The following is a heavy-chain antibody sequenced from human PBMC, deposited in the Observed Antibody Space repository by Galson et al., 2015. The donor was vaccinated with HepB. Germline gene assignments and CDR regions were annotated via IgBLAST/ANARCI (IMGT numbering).Heavy chain of an antibody. V-gene: IGHV1-18*04. D-gene: IGHD2-2*01. CDR1: GYTFTSYG. CDR2: ISAYNGNT. Sequence: SVKVSCKASGYTFTSYGISWVRQAPGQGLEWMGWISAYNGNTNYAQKLQGRVTMTTDTSTSTAYMELRSLRSDDTAVYYCARGVHCSSTSCSTTRAAFDIWGQGTMVTVSS. J-gene: IGHJ3*02. CDR3: ARGVHCSSTSCSTTRAAFDI.